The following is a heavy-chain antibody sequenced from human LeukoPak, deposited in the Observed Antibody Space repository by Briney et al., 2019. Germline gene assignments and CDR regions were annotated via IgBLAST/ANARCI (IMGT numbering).Heavy chain of an antibody. Sequence: SQTLSLTCTVSGGSISSGGYYWSWIRQHPGQGLEWIGYIYYSGSTYYNPSLKSRVTIPVDTSKNQFSLKLSSVTAADTAVYYCARGFTIQLQDNYYYYYGMDVWGQGTTVTVSS. V-gene: IGHV4-31*03. J-gene: IGHJ6*02. CDR2: IYYSGST. CDR1: GGSISSGGYY. D-gene: IGHD5-18*01. CDR3: ARGFTIQLQDNYYYYYGMDV.